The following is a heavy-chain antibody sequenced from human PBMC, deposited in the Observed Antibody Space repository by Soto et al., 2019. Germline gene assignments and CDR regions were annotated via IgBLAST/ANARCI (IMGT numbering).Heavy chain of an antibody. Sequence: GSLRLSCAASGFTFSDYYMSWIRQAPGKGLEWVSYISSSGSTIYYADSVKGRFTISRDNAKNSLYLQMNSLRAEDTAVYYCAKRLWFGEPPGDWGQGTLVTVSS. D-gene: IGHD3-10*01. V-gene: IGHV3-11*01. CDR1: GFTFSDYY. J-gene: IGHJ4*02. CDR3: AKRLWFGEPPGD. CDR2: ISSSGSTI.